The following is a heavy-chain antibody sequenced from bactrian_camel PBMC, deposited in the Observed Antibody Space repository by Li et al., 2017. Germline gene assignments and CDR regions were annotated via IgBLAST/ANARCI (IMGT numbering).Heavy chain of an antibody. CDR1: RVSNDRHSGYC. V-gene: IGHV3S55*01. J-gene: IGHJ4*01. D-gene: IGHD3*01. CDR2: MYRKGAA. CDR3: AAGWGCTERPGINY. Sequence: HVQLVESGGGSVQAGGAHRLSCVASRVSNDRHSGYCIGWFRQAPGKEREGVAAMYRKGAAIYEDSVKGRFTISKDNAKNTLYLQMNSLKPEDSAMYYCAAGWGCTERPGINYWGQGTQVTVS.